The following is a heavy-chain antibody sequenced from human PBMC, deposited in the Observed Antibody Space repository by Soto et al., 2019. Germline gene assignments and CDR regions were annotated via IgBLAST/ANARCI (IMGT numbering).Heavy chain of an antibody. V-gene: IGHV3-23*01. CDR1: GFTFSSYA. J-gene: IGHJ5*02. CDR3: ARDRGSNWFNP. D-gene: IGHD6-25*01. CDR2: ISGSGGST. Sequence: EVQLLESGGGLVQPGGSLRLSCAASGFTFSSYAMSWVRQAPGKGLEWVSAISGSGGSTYYADSVKGRFTISRDNAKNSLYLQMKSLRAEDTSVYFCARDRGSNWFNPWGQGTLVTVSS.